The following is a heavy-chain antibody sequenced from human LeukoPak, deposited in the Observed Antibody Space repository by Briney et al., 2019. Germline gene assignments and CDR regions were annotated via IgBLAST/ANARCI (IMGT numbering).Heavy chain of an antibody. J-gene: IGHJ4*02. D-gene: IGHD3/OR15-3a*01. V-gene: IGHV3-7*01. CDR2: IKGDGSER. Sequence: GGSLRLSCAASGFTFSIYWMSWVRQAPGKGLEWVATIKGDGSERYYVDSVKGRFTVSRDNAKNSMYLQMNSLRAEDTAVYYCARGGTYTVDYWGQGALVTVSS. CDR3: ARGGTYTVDY. CDR1: GFTFSIYW.